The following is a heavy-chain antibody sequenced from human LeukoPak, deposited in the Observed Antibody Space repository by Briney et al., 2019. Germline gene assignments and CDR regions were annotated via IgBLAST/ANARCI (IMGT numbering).Heavy chain of an antibody. CDR1: GGSISSYY. CDR3: ARESGSYIDY. V-gene: IGHV4-59*08. J-gene: IGHJ4*02. Sequence: SETLSLTCAVSGGSISSYYWSWIRQPPGKGLEWIGYIYYSGSTNYNPSLKSRVTISVDTSKNQFSLKLSSVTAADTAVYYCARESGSYIDYWGQGTLVTVSS. D-gene: IGHD1-26*01. CDR2: IYYSGST.